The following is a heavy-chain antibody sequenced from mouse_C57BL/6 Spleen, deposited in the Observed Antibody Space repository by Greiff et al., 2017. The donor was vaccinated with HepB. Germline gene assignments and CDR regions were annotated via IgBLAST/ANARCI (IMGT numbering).Heavy chain of an antibody. V-gene: IGHV1-55*01. D-gene: IGHD1-1*01. Sequence: VQLQQPGAELVKPGASVKMSCKASGYTFTSYWITWVKQRPGQGLEWIGDIYPGSGSTNYNEKFKSKATLTVDTSSSTAYMQLSSLTSEDSAVYYCARWDYGSSLCDYWGQGTTLTVSS. CDR2: IYPGSGST. CDR1: GYTFTSYW. J-gene: IGHJ2*01. CDR3: ARWDYGSSLCDY.